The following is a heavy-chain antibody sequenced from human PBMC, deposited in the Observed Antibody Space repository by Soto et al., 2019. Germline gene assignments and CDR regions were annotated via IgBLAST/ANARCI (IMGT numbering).Heavy chain of an antibody. Sequence: PSEPLSLTCTVSGGSISSGDYYWSWIRQPPGKGLEWIGEAHHSGRTNYNPSLKSRVTISVDKSKNHFSLKLSSVTAADTAVYYCARSEATGLDHWGQGTLVTVSS. CDR2: AHHSGRT. J-gene: IGHJ4*02. CDR3: ARSEATGLDH. CDR1: GGSISSGDYY. V-gene: IGHV4-39*07. D-gene: IGHD1-26*01.